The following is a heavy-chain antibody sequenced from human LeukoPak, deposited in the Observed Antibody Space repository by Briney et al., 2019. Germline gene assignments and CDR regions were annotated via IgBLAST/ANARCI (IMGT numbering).Heavy chain of an antibody. V-gene: IGHV5-51*01. J-gene: IGHJ4*02. CDR3: ARRYGSGSYNY. CDR1: GYSFTSYW. Sequence: GESLKISCKGSGYSFTSYWIGWVRQMPGKGPEWMGIIYPSDSDTRYSPSFQGQVTISVDKSISAAYLQWSTLRASDTAMYFCARRYGSGSYNYWGQGTLVTVSS. CDR2: IYPSDSDT. D-gene: IGHD3-10*01.